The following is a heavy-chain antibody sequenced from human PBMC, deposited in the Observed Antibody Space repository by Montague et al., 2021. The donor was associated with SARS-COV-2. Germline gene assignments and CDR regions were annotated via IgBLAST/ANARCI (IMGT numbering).Heavy chain of an antibody. CDR2: IDWDDDK. J-gene: IGHJ4*02. D-gene: IGHD6-19*01. CDR3: ARTYAPSAVAVDY. V-gene: IGHV2-70*11. Sequence: PALVKPTQTLTLTCTFSGFSLTTSGMCVSWIRQPPGEALEWLARIDWDDDKYYSTSLKTRLTISKDTSKNRVVLTMTNMDPVDTATYYCARTYAPSAVAVDYWGQGTLVTVSS. CDR1: GFSLTTSGMC.